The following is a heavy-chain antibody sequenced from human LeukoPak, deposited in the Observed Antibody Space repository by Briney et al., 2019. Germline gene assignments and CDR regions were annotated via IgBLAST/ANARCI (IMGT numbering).Heavy chain of an antibody. CDR3: ARDLANQLDDY. J-gene: IGHJ4*02. Sequence: GVSLRLSCAASGLTFSSYSMNWVRQAPGKGLEWASSISSSSSYIYYADSVKGRFTISRDNAKNSLYLQMNSLRAEDTAVYYCARDLANQLDDYWGQGTLVTVSS. V-gene: IGHV3-21*01. D-gene: IGHD2-2*01. CDR2: ISSSSSYI. CDR1: GLTFSSYS.